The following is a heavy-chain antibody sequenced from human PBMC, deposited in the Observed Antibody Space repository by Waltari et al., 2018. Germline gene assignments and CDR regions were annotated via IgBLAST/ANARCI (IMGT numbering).Heavy chain of an antibody. CDR1: GLTFRGNF. Sequence: EVQLVESGGGSVQPGGSLRLSCAASGLTFRGNFLHWGRRAPGKGLVWVARIEGDDPRTTYADSVRGRFIISRDDTKNTLYLQMNSLRVEDTAVYYCARDFYFSILSWGQGTLVTVSS. CDR3: ARDFYFSILS. J-gene: IGHJ5*02. V-gene: IGHV3-74*01. D-gene: IGHD3-3*01. CDR2: IEGDDPRT.